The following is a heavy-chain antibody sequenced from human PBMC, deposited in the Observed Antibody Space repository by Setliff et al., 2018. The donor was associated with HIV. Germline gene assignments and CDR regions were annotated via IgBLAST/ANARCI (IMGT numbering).Heavy chain of an antibody. Sequence: LSLTCAVYGGSFSGYYWSWIRQPPGKGLEWIGEINHGGSTNYNPSLKSRVTISVDTSQNQFSLKLSSVTAADTAVYYCARSYDGVPYNWGQGILVTVSS. CDR3: ARSYDGVPYN. D-gene: IGHD2-8*01. CDR1: GGSFSGYY. CDR2: INHGGST. V-gene: IGHV4-34*01. J-gene: IGHJ4*02.